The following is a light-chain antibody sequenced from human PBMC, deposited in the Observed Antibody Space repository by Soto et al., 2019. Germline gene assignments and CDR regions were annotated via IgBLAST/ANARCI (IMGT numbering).Light chain of an antibody. J-gene: IGKJ4*01. V-gene: IGKV3-20*01. Sequence: EIVLTQSPGTLSLSTGERATLSCRASQSVSSSYLAWYQQKPGQDPRLLIYGASSRATGIPDRFSGSGSGTDFTLTISRLETEDCAVYYCQQYGSSPLLTFGGGTKVEIK. CDR3: QQYGSSPLLT. CDR1: QSVSSSY. CDR2: GAS.